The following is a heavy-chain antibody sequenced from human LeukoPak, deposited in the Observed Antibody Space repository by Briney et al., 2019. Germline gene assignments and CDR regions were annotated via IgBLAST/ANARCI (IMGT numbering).Heavy chain of an antibody. CDR2: IIPIFGTA. Sequence: SVKVSCKASRGTFSSYAISWVRQAPGQGLEWMGGIIPIFGTANYAQKFQGRVTITADESTSTAYMELSSLRSEDTAVYYCARGYYDFWSGYTSDAFDIWGQGTMVTVSS. D-gene: IGHD3-3*01. J-gene: IGHJ3*02. V-gene: IGHV1-69*01. CDR3: ARGYYDFWSGYTSDAFDI. CDR1: RGTFSSYA.